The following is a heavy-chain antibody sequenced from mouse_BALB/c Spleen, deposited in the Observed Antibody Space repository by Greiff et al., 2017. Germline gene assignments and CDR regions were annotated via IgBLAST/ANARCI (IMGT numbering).Heavy chain of an antibody. CDR2: IWAGGST. D-gene: IGHD6-1*01. CDR1: GFSLTSYG. CDR3: ARERELNYAMDY. Sequence: VKVVESGPGLVAPSQSLSITCTVSGFSLTSYGVHWVRQPPGKGLEWLGVIWAGGSTNYNSALMSRLSISKDNSKSQVFLKMNSLQTDDTAMYYCARERELNYAMDYWGQGTSVTVSS. J-gene: IGHJ4*01. V-gene: IGHV2-9*02.